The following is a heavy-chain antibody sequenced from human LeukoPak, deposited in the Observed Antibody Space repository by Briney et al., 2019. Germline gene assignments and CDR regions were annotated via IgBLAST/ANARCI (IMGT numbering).Heavy chain of an antibody. D-gene: IGHD3-3*01. Sequence: NTSETLSLTCAVSGVSISSGGYSWSWIRQPPGKGLEWIGYIYHSGSTYYNPSLKSRVTISVDRSKNQFSLKLSSVTAADTAVYYCARELSWSGYKGAFDIWGQGTMVTVSS. CDR1: GVSISSGGYS. V-gene: IGHV4-30-2*01. J-gene: IGHJ3*02. CDR2: IYHSGST. CDR3: ARELSWSGYKGAFDI.